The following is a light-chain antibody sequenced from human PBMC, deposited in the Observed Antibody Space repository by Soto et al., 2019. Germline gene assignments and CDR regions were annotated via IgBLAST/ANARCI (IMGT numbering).Light chain of an antibody. Sequence: QSVLTQPPSVSAAPGQTVTISCSGSSSNIGNNYVFWYQQLPGTAPKLLIYDNDKRPSGIPARFSGSKSGTSATLGITGLQPGDEADYYCATWDRSLSVGVFGRGTKLTVL. CDR1: SSNIGNNY. CDR3: ATWDRSLSVGV. CDR2: DND. V-gene: IGLV1-51*01. J-gene: IGLJ2*01.